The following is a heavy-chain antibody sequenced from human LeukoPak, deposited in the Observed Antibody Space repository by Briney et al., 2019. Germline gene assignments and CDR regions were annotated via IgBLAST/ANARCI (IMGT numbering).Heavy chain of an antibody. CDR3: ARDSAAHGGY. V-gene: IGHV3-7*03. J-gene: IGHJ4*02. D-gene: IGHD6-25*01. Sequence: GGSLRLSCVVSEFNFGNYWMSWVRQTPGKGLEWVANIKQDGSDRYYVDSVKGRFIISRDNAKNSLYLQMNSLRDEDTAVYYCARDSAAHGGYWGQGTPVIVSS. CDR1: EFNFGNYW. CDR2: IKQDGSDR.